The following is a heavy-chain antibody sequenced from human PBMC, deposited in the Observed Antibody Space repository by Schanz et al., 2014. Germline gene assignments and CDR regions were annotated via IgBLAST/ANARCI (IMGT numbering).Heavy chain of an antibody. V-gene: IGHV1-46*01. CDR3: ASSGAGYSSSWDFDY. J-gene: IGHJ4*02. D-gene: IGHD6-13*01. CDR1: GYTFSSYG. Sequence: QVQLVQSGAEVKKPGASVKVSCKASGYTFSSYGITWVRQAPGQGLEWLGIINPSGVSTSSAQEFQGRVTMTRDTSTSTLQMELSSLRSEDTAVYYCASSGAGYSSSWDFDYWGQGTLVTVSS. CDR2: INPSGVST.